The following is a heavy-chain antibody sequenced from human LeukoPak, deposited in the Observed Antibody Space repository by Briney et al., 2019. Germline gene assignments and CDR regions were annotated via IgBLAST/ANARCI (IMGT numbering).Heavy chain of an antibody. J-gene: IGHJ4*02. V-gene: IGHV1-18*01. CDR2: ISAYNGNT. CDR1: GYTFTSYG. CDR3: ARGGSIQLWLSHFDY. Sequence: ASVEVSCKASGYTFTSYGISWVRQAPGQGLEWMGWISAYNGNTNYAQKLQGRVTMTTDTSTSTAYMELRSLRSDDTAVYYCARGGSIQLWLSHFDYWGQGTLVTVSS. D-gene: IGHD5-18*01.